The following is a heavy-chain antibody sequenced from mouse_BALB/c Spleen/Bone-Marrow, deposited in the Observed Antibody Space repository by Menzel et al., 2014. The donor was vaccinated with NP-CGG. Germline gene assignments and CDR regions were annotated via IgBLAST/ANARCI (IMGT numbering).Heavy chain of an antibody. Sequence: EVKLMESGGGLVKPGGSLKLSCAASGFTFSSYTLSWVRPTPAKRLEWVATISSGGSYSYFPDSVKGRFTISRDNAKNTLYLQMSSLKSEDTAMYYCTREDYGYTFAYWGQWTLVTSAA. CDR1: GFTFSSYT. D-gene: IGHD1-2*01. CDR3: TREDYGYTFAY. CDR2: ISSGGSYS. V-gene: IGHV5-6-4*01. J-gene: IGHJ3*01.